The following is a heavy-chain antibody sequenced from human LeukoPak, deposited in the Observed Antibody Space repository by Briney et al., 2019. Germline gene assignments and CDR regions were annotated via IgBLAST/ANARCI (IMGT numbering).Heavy chain of an antibody. CDR2: ISYDGNNK. D-gene: IGHD2-15*01. CDR3: AKGLGVGYCGDGSCYVYGMDV. J-gene: IGHJ6*02. Sequence: PGRSLRLSCAASGFTFSRYGMHWVRQAPGKGLEWVAVISYDGNNKYYADSVKGRFTISRDNSKNTLYLQMNSLRPEDTAVFYCAKGLGVGYCGDGSCYVYGMDVRGQGTTVTVSS. CDR1: GFTFSRYG. V-gene: IGHV3-30*18.